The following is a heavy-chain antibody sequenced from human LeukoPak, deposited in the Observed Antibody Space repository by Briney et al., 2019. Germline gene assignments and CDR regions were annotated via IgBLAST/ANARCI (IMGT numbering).Heavy chain of an antibody. CDR3: ATLLSSSYYFDY. J-gene: IGHJ4*02. CDR1: GYSISSGYY. D-gene: IGHD3-10*02. CDR2: IYHSGVT. V-gene: IGHV4-38-2*02. Sequence: SETLSLTCIVSGYSISSGYYWGWIRQPPGKGLEWIGNIYHSGVTYYNLYNPSLKSRVIISVDTSKNHFSLKLSSVTAADTAVYFCATLLSSSYYFDYWGQGTLVTVSS.